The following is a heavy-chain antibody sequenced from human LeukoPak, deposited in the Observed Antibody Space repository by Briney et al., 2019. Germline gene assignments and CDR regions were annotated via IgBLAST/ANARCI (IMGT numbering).Heavy chain of an antibody. CDR1: WLTVSSNS. V-gene: IGHV3-53*01. J-gene: IGHJ4*02. CDR3: ARRAGAYSHPYDY. CDR2: IYSGGST. D-gene: IGHD4/OR15-4a*01. Sequence: PGGSLRLSCAASWLTVSSNSMSWVRQAPGKGLEWVSFIYSGGSTYYADSVKGRFTISRDNSKNTLYLQMNSLRADDTAVYYCARRAGAYSHPYDYWGQGTLVTVSS.